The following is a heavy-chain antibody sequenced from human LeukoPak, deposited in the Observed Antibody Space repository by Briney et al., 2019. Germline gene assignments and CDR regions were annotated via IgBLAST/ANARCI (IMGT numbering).Heavy chain of an antibody. CDR1: GFTFSSYG. Sequence: GGSLRLSCAASGFTFSSYGMHWVRQAPGKGLEWVAFIRYDGSNKYYADSVKGRFTISRDNSKNTLYLQMNSLRAEDTAVYYCAKSNYYYDSSGYYELCYWGQGTLATVSS. CDR3: AKSNYYYDSSGYYELCY. V-gene: IGHV3-30*02. D-gene: IGHD3-22*01. J-gene: IGHJ4*02. CDR2: IRYDGSNK.